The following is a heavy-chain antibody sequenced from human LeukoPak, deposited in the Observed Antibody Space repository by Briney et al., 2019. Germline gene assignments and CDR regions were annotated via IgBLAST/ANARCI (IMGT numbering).Heavy chain of an antibody. CDR2: INHSGST. D-gene: IGHD4-17*01. V-gene: IGHV4-34*01. CDR3: AREVTTHYYYYYMDV. J-gene: IGHJ6*03. Sequence: SETLSLTCAVYGGSFSGYYWSWIRQPPGKGLEWIGEINHSGSTNYNPSLKSRVTISVDTSKNQFSLKLSSVTAADTAVYYCAREVTTHYYYYYMDVWGKGTTVTVSS. CDR1: GGSFSGYY.